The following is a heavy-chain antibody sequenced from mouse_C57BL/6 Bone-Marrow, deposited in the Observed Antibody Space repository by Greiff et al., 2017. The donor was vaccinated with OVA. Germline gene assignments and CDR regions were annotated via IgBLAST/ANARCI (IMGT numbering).Heavy chain of an antibody. CDR3: ARGQLGRAMDY. CDR2: SRNKANDYTT. CDR1: GFTFSDFY. J-gene: IGHJ4*01. D-gene: IGHD4-1*02. Sequence: EVMLVESGGGLVQSGRSLRLSCATSGFTFSDFYMEWVRQAPGKGLEWIAASRNKANDYTTEYSASVKGRFIVSRDTSQSILYLQMNALRAEDTAIYYCARGQLGRAMDYWGQGTSVTVSS. V-gene: IGHV7-1*01.